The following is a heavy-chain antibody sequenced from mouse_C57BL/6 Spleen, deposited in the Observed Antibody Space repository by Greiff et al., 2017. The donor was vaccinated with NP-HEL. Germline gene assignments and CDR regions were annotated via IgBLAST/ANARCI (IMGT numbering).Heavy chain of an antibody. CDR3: ARDDGYPPFAY. J-gene: IGHJ3*01. CDR2: ISYSGST. D-gene: IGHD2-3*01. CDR1: GYSITSGYD. Sequence: EVKLQESGPGMVKPSQSLSLTCTVTGYSITSGYDWHWIRHFPGNKLEWMGYISYSGSTNYNPSLKSRISITHDTSKNHFFLKLNSVTTEDTATYYCARDDGYPPFAYWGQGTLVTVSA. V-gene: IGHV3-1*01.